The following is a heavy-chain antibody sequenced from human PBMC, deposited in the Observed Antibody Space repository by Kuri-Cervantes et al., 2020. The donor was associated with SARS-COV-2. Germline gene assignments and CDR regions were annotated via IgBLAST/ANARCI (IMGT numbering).Heavy chain of an antibody. V-gene: IGHV3-30-3*01. Sequence: GESLKISCAASGFTFSSYAMHWVRQAPGKGLEWVAVISYDGSNKYYADSVKGRFTISRDNSKNTLYLQMNSLRAEDTAVYYCARDYVGAILLSDASDIWGQGTMVTVSS. D-gene: IGHD1-26*01. CDR3: ARDYVGAILLSDASDI. J-gene: IGHJ3*02. CDR2: ISYDGSNK. CDR1: GFTFSSYA.